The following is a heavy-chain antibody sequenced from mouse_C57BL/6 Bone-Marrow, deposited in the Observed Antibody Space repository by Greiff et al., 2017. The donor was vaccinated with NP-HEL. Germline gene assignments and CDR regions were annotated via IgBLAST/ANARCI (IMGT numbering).Heavy chain of an antibody. CDR1: GYTFTSYW. J-gene: IGHJ3*01. CDR3: ARDEGGPEGFAF. Sequence: VQLQQPGAELVKPGASVKLSCKASGYTFTSYWMHWVKQRPGQGLEWIGMIHPNSGSTNYNEKFKSKATLTVDKSSSTAYMQLSSLTSEDSAVYYCARDEGGPEGFAFWGQGTLITVSA. CDR2: IHPNSGST. V-gene: IGHV1-64*01.